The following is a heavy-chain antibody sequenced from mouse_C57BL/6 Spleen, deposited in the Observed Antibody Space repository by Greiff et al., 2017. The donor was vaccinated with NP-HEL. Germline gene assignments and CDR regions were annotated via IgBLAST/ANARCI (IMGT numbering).Heavy chain of an antibody. CDR2: ISYSGST. J-gene: IGHJ3*01. Sequence: EVKLQESGPGMVKPSQSLSLTCTVTGYSITSGYDWHWIRHFPGNKLEWMGYISYSGSTNYNPSLKSRISITHDTSKNHFFLKLNSVTTEDTATYYCAREGGYSPFAYWGQGTLVTVSA. CDR3: AREGGYSPFAY. D-gene: IGHD2-3*01. CDR1: GYSITSGYD. V-gene: IGHV3-1*01.